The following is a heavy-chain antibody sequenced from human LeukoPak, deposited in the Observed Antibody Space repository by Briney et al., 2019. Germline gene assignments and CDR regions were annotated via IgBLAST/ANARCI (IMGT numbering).Heavy chain of an antibody. Sequence: SETLSLTCTVSGGSVSSGSYYWSWIRQPPGKGLEWIGYIYYSGSTNYNPSLKSRVTISVDTSKNQFSLKLSSVTAADTAVYYCARGRAAALNWFDPWGQGTPVTVSS. CDR3: ARGRAAALNWFDP. V-gene: IGHV4-61*01. D-gene: IGHD2-2*01. J-gene: IGHJ5*02. CDR1: GGSVSSGSYY. CDR2: IYYSGST.